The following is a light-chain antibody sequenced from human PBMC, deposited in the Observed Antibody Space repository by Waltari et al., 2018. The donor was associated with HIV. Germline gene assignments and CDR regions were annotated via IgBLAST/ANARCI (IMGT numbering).Light chain of an antibody. CDR2: RSN. J-gene: IGLJ3*02. Sequence: QSGLTQPPSASGTIGQRVTISCSGSSSDIGANYVYWYQQFPGAAPKVLIYRSNLRPSGVPDRFSGSKSGTSASLAITDLRSEDEADYYCAAWDDSLSNWVFGGGTKLTVL. CDR3: AAWDDSLSNWV. CDR1: SSDIGANY. V-gene: IGLV1-47*01.